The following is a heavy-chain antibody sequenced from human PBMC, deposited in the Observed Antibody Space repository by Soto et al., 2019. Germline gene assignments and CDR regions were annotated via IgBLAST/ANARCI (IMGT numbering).Heavy chain of an antibody. J-gene: IGHJ6*03. V-gene: IGHV3-23*01. CDR3: AKVTGYPYYDILTVYYYYMDV. D-gene: IGHD3-9*01. CDR2: ISGSGGST. CDR1: GFTFSSYA. Sequence: GGSLRLSCAASGFTFSSYAMSWVRQAPGKGLEWVSAISGSGGSTYYADSVKGRFTISRDNSKNTLYLQMNSLRAEDTAVYYCAKVTGYPYYDILTVYYYYMDVWGKGTTVTVSS.